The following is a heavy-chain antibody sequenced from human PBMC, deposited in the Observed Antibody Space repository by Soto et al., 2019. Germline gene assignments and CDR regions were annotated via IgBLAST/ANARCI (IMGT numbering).Heavy chain of an antibody. D-gene: IGHD1-26*01. Sequence: ASVKVSCKASGYTFTGYYMHWVRQAPGQGLEWMGWINPNSGGTNYAQKFQGRVTMTRDTSISTAYMELSRLRSDDTAVYYCARDGATFVYYYYGMDVWGQGTTVTVCS. CDR1: GYTFTGYY. CDR2: INPNSGGT. V-gene: IGHV1-2*02. CDR3: ARDGATFVYYYYGMDV. J-gene: IGHJ6*02.